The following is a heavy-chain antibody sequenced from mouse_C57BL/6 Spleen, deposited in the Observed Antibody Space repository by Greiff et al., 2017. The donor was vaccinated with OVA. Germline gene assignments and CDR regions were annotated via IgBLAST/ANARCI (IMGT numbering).Heavy chain of an antibody. J-gene: IGHJ2*01. CDR3: ARYEDYDPYYFDY. V-gene: IGHV3-6*01. Sequence: EVKLMESGPGLVKPSQSLSLTCSVPGYSITSCYYWNWIRQFPGNKLEWMGYISYDGSNNYNPSLKNRISITRDTSKNQFFLKLNSVTTEDTATYYCARYEDYDPYYFDYWGQGTTLTVSS. D-gene: IGHD2-4*01. CDR1: GYSITSCYY. CDR2: ISYDGSN.